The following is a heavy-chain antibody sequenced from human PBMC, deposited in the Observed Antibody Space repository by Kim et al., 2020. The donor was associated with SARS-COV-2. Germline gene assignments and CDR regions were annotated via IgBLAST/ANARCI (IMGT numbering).Heavy chain of an antibody. CDR2: INQDGSYK. CDR1: GFTFTNYW. J-gene: IGHJ4*02. D-gene: IGHD3-10*01. CDR3: ARFYYYGSGSYYKYFDN. Sequence: GGSLRLSCAASGFTFTNYWMSWVRQAPGKGLEWVANINQDGSYKYYVDSVKGRFSISRDNAKNSLDLQMNSLRADDTGVYYCARFYYYGSGSYYKYFDNWGQGTLVTVSS. V-gene: IGHV3-7*01.